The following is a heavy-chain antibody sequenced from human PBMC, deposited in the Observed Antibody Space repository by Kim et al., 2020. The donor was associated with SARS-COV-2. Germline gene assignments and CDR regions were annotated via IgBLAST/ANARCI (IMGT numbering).Heavy chain of an antibody. V-gene: IGHV4-31*03. CDR1: GGSISSGGYY. CDR2: IYYSGST. J-gene: IGHJ6*02. Sequence: SETLSLTCTVSGGSISSGGYYWSWIRQHPGKGLEWIGYIYYSGSTYYNPSLKSRVTISVDTSKNQFSLKLSSVTAADTAVYYCARGESGDTDYDSYYYYYGMDVWGQGTTVTVSS. CDR3: ARGESGDTDYDSYYYYYGMDV. D-gene: IGHD3-22*01.